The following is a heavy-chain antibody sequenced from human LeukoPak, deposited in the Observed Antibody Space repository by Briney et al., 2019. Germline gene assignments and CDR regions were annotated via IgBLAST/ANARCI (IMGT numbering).Heavy chain of an antibody. CDR1: GVSISSYY. J-gene: IGHJ4*02. CDR2: IYYSGST. D-gene: IGHD4-17*01. V-gene: IGHV4-59*13. Sequence: PSETLSLTCTVCGVSISSYYWSWLRQPPGKGLEWIGYIYYSGSTNYNPSLKSRVTISVDTSKNQFSLKLSSVTAADTAVYYCARNRDYGENFDYWGQGTLVTVSS. CDR3: ARNRDYGENFDY.